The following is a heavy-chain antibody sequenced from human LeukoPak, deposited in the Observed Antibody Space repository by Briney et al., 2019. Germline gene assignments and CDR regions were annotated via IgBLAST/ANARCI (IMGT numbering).Heavy chain of an antibody. J-gene: IGHJ5*02. Sequence: GGSLRLSCAASGFTFSSYGMHWVRRAPGKGLEWVAVISYDGSNKYYADSVKGRFTISRDNSKNTLYLQMNSLRAEDTAVYYCAKDRDGGAAFDPWGQGTLVTVSS. CDR2: ISYDGSNK. CDR3: AKDRDGGAAFDP. D-gene: IGHD3-16*01. CDR1: GFTFSSYG. V-gene: IGHV3-30*18.